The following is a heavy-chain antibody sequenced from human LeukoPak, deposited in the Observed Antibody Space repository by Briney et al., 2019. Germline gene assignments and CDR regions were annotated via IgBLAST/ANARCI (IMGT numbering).Heavy chain of an antibody. CDR3: AREVEQRWYYYYYMDV. CDR1: GFTFSGYW. J-gene: IGHJ6*03. D-gene: IGHD1/OR15-1a*01. CDR2: IKQDGSEK. Sequence: GGSLRLSCTASGFTFSGYWMSSVRQAPGKGLEWVANIKQDGSEKYYLDSVKGRFTISRDNAKSSLYLQMNSLRAQDTGWYYCAREVEQRWYYYYYMDVWGKGTTVTVSS. V-gene: IGHV3-7*01.